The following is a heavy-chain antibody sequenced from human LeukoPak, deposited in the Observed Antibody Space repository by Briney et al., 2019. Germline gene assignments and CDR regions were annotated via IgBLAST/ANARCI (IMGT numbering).Heavy chain of an antibody. CDR2: MNPNSGNT. CDR3: ARSTTGLRKRNDF. D-gene: IGHD2/OR15-2a*01. V-gene: IGHV1-8*01. CDR1: GYTFTSDD. J-gene: IGHJ4*02. Sequence: ASVKVSCKTSGYTFTSDDINWVRQAPGQGLEWMGWMNPNSGNTGYAQKFQGRVTMTRNTSISTAYMELSSLRSEDTAIYSCARSTTGLRKRNDFWGQGTLVTVSS.